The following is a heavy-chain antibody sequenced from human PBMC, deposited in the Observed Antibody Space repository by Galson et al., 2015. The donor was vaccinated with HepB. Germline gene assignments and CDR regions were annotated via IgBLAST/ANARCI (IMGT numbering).Heavy chain of an antibody. CDR2: ISAYNRKT. V-gene: IGHV1-18*01. CDR1: GYTFSSYS. CDR3: ARDRWQRSQGYYFYYGMDV. J-gene: IGHJ6*02. Sequence: SVKVSCKASGYTFSSYSITWVRQAPGQGLEWMGWISAYNRKTSYSQKLQGRVTMTTDTSTSTAYMELRRLRSDDTAVYYCARDRWQRSQGYYFYYGMDVWGQGTTVTVSS. D-gene: IGHD5-12*01.